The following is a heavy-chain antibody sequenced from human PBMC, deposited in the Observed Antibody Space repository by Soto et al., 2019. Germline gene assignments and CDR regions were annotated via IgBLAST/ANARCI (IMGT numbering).Heavy chain of an antibody. CDR1: GGSISSDY. CDR3: ARGAIFGVGWFEP. CDR2: IYYSGST. D-gene: IGHD3-3*01. Sequence: QVQLQESGPGLVKPSETLSLTCTVSGGSISSDYWSWIRQPPGKGLEWIGYIYYSGSTNYNPSLKSRVTISVDTSKNQFSLKLSSVTAADTAVYYCARGAIFGVGWFEPWGQGTLVTVSS. V-gene: IGHV4-59*01. J-gene: IGHJ5*02.